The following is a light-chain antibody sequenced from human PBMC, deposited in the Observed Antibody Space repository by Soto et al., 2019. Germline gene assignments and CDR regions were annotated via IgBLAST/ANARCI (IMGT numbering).Light chain of an antibody. J-gene: IGKJ5*01. V-gene: IGKV3-20*01. CDR2: GAS. CDR3: QQYGSSPIT. CDR1: QSVSSNF. Sequence: EIVLTQSPGTLSLSPGERVTLSCRASQSVSSNFLAWYQQKPGQAPRLLIYGASNRAAGIPDRFSGSGSGTDFTLTISRLEPEDFAVYYCQQYGSSPITFGQGTRLEVK.